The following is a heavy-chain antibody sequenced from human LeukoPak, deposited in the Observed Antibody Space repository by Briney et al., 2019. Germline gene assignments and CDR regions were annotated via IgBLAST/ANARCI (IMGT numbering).Heavy chain of an antibody. J-gene: IGHJ4*02. CDR1: GFPFSSYW. CDR3: AKDREALLWFGEISYYFDY. D-gene: IGHD3-10*01. CDR2: ISYDGSNK. Sequence: GGSLRLSCVASGFPFSSYWMTWVRQAPGKGLEWVAVISYDGSNKYYADSVKGRFTISRDNSKNTLYLQMNSLRAEDTAVYYCAKDREALLWFGEISYYFDYWGQGTLVTVSS. V-gene: IGHV3-30*18.